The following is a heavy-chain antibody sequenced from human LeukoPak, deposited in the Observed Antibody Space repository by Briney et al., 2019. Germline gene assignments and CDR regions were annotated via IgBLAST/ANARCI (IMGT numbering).Heavy chain of an antibody. CDR1: GFTLSKNA. J-gene: IGHJ4*02. V-gene: IGHV3-23*01. CDR2: TITIRVSA. CDR3: ARYSGSYYYPPAWDL. D-gene: IGHD1-26*01. Sequence: GGSLRLSCAASGFTLSKNAMSGVGQAPGKGVEGVSATITIRVSAYYADSLKVRFTISRDNSKNTLYLQMDSLRADDTAVYYCARYSGSYYYPPAWDLWGQGTLVTVSS.